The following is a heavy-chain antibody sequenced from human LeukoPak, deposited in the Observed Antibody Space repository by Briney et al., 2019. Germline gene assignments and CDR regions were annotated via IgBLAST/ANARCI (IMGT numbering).Heavy chain of an antibody. Sequence: PGGSLRLSCAASGFTFSNYEMNWVRQAPGKGLNWVAYISRGGRTVDYADSVKGRFTISRDSAKNALYLQMNSLRAEDTAVYYCARVAMIVAEPYDIWGQGTLVTVSS. V-gene: IGHV3-48*03. CDR3: ARVAMIVAEPYDI. CDR2: ISRGGRTV. CDR1: GFTFSNYE. J-gene: IGHJ4*02. D-gene: IGHD3-22*01.